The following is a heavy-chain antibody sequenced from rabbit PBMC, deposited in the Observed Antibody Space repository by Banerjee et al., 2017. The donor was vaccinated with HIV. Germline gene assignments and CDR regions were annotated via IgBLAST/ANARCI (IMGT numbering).Heavy chain of an antibody. Sequence: QSLEESGGGLVKPGGTLTLTCKASGFDFSSWYYMCWVRQAPGKGLELIACIYTSNTATWYASWVNGRFTISKTSSTTVTLQMTSLTAADTAAYFCARSDGGSANYGVLSLWGQGTLVTVS. V-gene: IGHV1S40*01. CDR1: GFDFSSWYY. CDR3: ARSDGGSANYGVLSL. D-gene: IGHD6-1*01. J-gene: IGHJ3*01. CDR2: IYTSNTAT.